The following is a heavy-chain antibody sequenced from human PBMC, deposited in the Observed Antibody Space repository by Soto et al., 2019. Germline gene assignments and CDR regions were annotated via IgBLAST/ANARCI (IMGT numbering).Heavy chain of an antibody. CDR3: ARSQGSSTSLEIYYSYYYGMDV. Sequence: QVQLVQSGAEVKKPGSSVKVSCKASGGTFSSYAISWVRQAPGQGLEWMGGIIPISDTTNYAQKFQGRVTSTADESTSTAYMELSSLRSEDTAVYYCARSQGSSTSLEIYYSYYYGMDVWGQGTRVTVSS. J-gene: IGHJ6*02. D-gene: IGHD2-2*01. V-gene: IGHV1-69*01. CDR1: GGTFSSYA. CDR2: IIPISDTT.